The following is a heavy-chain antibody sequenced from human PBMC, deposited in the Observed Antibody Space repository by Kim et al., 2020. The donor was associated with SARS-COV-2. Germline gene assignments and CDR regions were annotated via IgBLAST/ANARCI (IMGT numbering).Heavy chain of an antibody. V-gene: IGHV1-69*01. CDR3: ARDHSYSSSLHY. Sequence: NYERKCQSRVTITADESTSTAYMELSSLRSEDTAVYYCARDHSYSSSLHYWGQGTLVTVSS. D-gene: IGHD6-13*01. J-gene: IGHJ4*02.